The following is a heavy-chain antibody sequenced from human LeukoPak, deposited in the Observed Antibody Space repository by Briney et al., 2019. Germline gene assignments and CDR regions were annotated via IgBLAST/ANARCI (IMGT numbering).Heavy chain of an antibody. CDR3: AREVPRTGGQTDAFDI. CDR1: GFSFSDYV. CDR2: ISKDGGTK. J-gene: IGHJ3*02. Sequence: PGRSLRLSCAASGFSFSDYVIHWVRQAPGKGLDWVAVISKDGGTKYYADSVKGRLTISRDNSKNMLYLQMNSLRPEDTAVYYCAREVPRTGGQTDAFDIWGQGTMVTVSS. V-gene: IGHV3-30-3*01. D-gene: IGHD7-27*01.